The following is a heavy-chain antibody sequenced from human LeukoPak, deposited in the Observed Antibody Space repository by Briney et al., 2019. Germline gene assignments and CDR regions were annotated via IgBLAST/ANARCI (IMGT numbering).Heavy chain of an antibody. J-gene: IGHJ4*02. CDR1: GYGFSDYW. CDR3: ARPVEMATSPFDY. D-gene: IGHD5-24*01. Sequence: GESLKISCKGSGYGFSDYWIAWGRQVPGQGLEWMGIIYPDDSDTRYSPSFLGQVTISSDKSISTAYLQWSSLKASDTAMYYCARPVEMATSPFDYWGQGTLVTVSS. V-gene: IGHV5-51*01. CDR2: IYPDDSDT.